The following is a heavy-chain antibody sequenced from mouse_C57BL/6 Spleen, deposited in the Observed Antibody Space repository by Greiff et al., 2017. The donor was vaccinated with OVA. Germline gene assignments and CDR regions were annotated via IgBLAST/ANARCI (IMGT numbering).Heavy chain of an antibody. D-gene: IGHD3-2*02. CDR3: ARGAQANAMDY. Sequence: VKVVESGPELVKPGASVKISCKASGYAFSSSWMNWVKQRPGKGLEWIGRIYPGDGDTNYNGKFKGKATLTADKSSSTAYMQLSSLTSEDSAVYFCARGAQANAMDYWGQGTSVTVSS. V-gene: IGHV1-82*01. CDR2: IYPGDGDT. CDR1: GYAFSSSW. J-gene: IGHJ4*01.